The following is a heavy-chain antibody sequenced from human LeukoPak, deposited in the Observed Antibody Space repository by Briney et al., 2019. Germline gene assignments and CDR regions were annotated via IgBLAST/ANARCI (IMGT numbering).Heavy chain of an antibody. V-gene: IGHV3-11*05. J-gene: IGHJ4*02. D-gene: IGHD3-10*01. CDR1: GFTFSDYY. CDR3: ARGGWFGELLFDY. Sequence: PGGSLRLSCAASGFTFSDYYMSWIRQAPGKGLEWVSYISSSSSYTNYADSVKGRFTISRDNAKNSLYLQMNSLRAEDTAVYYCARGGWFGELLFDYWGQGTLVTVSS. CDR2: ISSSSSYT.